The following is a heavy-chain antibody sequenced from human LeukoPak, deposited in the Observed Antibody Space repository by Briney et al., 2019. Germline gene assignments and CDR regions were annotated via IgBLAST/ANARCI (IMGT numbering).Heavy chain of an antibody. CDR2: LSDNGGAT. CDR3: VTTPRSTVFDL. V-gene: IGHV3-23*01. Sequence: QPGGSLRLSCAASGFTFSSYAMNWVRQAPGKGLEWVSSLSDNGGATYYADSVKGRFTISRDNSKNTLYLQMSSLRPEDTAVYYCVTTPRSTVFDLWGQGTVVTVSP. CDR1: GFTFSSYA. J-gene: IGHJ3*01. D-gene: IGHD4-11*01.